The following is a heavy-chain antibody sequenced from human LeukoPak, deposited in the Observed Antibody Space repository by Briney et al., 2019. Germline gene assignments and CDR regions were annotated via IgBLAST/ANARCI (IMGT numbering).Heavy chain of an antibody. Sequence: SVKVSCKASGGTFSSYAISWVRQAPGQGLEWMGGIIPIFGTANYAQKFQGRVTITADEPTSTAYMELSSLRSEDTAVYYCARDPCGGDCYYFDYWGQGTLVTVSS. J-gene: IGHJ4*02. CDR1: GGTFSSYA. CDR3: ARDPCGGDCYYFDY. D-gene: IGHD2-21*02. V-gene: IGHV1-69*13. CDR2: IIPIFGTA.